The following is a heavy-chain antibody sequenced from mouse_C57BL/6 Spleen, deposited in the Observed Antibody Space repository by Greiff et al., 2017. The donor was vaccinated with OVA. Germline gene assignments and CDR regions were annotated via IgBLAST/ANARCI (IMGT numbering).Heavy chain of an antibody. V-gene: IGHV1-69*01. CDR2: IDPSDSYT. D-gene: IGHD1-1*01. CDR3: ARLSTVVEGYFDY. CDR1: GYTFTSYW. Sequence: VQLQQPGAELVMPGASVKLSCKASGYTFTSYWMHWVKQRPGQGLEWIGEIDPSDSYTNYNQKFKGKSTLTVDKSSSTAYMQLSSLTSEDSAVYYCARLSTVVEGYFDYWGQGTTLTVSA. J-gene: IGHJ2*01.